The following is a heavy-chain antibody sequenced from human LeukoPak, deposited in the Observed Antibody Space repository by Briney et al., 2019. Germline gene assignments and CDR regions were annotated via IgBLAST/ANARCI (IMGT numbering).Heavy chain of an antibody. CDR3: ARDFSAVGVSTSDY. CDR2: ISSNGGST. J-gene: IGHJ4*02. CDR1: GFTFSSYA. Sequence: GGSLRLSCSASGFTFSSYAMHWVRQAPGKGLEYVSAISSNGGSTYYADSVKGRFTISRDNSKNTLYLQMSSLRAEDTAMYYCARDFSAVGVSTSDYWGQGTLVTVSS. V-gene: IGHV3-64D*06. D-gene: IGHD3-16*01.